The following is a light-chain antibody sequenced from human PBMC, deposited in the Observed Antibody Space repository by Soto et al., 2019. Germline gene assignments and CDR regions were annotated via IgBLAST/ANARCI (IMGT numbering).Light chain of an antibody. CDR2: AAS. CDR1: QGISNY. Sequence: DIQMTQSPSSLSASVGDRVTITCRASQGISNYLAWYQQKPGKVPKLLIYAASTLKAAVPSRFGGGGSAAAFTLTISSLPPEDVATYYWQNYNSTPLTFGGGTKVEIK. V-gene: IGKV1-27*01. CDR3: QNYNSTPLT. J-gene: IGKJ4*01.